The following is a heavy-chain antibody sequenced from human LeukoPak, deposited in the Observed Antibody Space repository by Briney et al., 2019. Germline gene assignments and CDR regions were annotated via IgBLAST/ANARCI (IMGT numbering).Heavy chain of an antibody. V-gene: IGHV4-38-2*01. J-gene: IGHJ4*02. Sequence: SETLSLTCAVSGYSISSGYYWGWIRQSPGKGLEWIGSLSHSGSTYYIPSLESRVIISGDTSKNHFSLKLNSVTAADTAVYYCARGGFRSGWTRFDYWGQGTLVTVSS. D-gene: IGHD6-19*01. CDR1: GYSISSGYY. CDR3: ARGGFRSGWTRFDY. CDR2: LSHSGST.